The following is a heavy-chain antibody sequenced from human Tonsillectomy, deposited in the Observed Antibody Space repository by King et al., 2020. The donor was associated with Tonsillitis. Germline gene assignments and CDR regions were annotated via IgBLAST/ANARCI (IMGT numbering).Heavy chain of an antibody. CDR3: ARTPKYYDSSGPV. J-gene: IGHJ6*02. CDR1: GDSFSSGGYY. D-gene: IGHD3-22*01. CDR2: IYYCGST. Sequence: VQLQESGPGLVKPSQTLSLTCTVSGDSFSSGGYYWRCIRHHPVKGLEWLGYIYYCGSTYYNPSLKIRVTISVETSNNQFSLKLSSVTAADTAVYYCARTPKYYDSSGPVWGQGTTVTVSS. V-gene: IGHV4-31*03.